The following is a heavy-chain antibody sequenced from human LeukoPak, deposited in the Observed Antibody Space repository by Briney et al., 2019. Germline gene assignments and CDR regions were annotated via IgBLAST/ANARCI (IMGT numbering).Heavy chain of an antibody. Sequence: QTGGSLRLSCAASGFAFSVYEMYWVRQAPGKGLEWISYISSSGATRYYADSVKGRFTISRDNAYNSLFLQMNSLRAEDMAVYYCATLTVASTFDYWGQGTLVTVSS. J-gene: IGHJ4*02. CDR2: ISSSGATR. D-gene: IGHD6-19*01. CDR3: ATLTVASTFDY. CDR1: GFAFSVYE. V-gene: IGHV3-48*03.